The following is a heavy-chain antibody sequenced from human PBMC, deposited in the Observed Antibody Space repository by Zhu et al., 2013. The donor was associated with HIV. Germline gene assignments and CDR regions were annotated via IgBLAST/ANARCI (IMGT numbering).Heavy chain of an antibody. D-gene: IGHD2-15*01. J-gene: IGHJ5*02. Sequence: QVQLVQSGAEVKKPGASVKVSCKASGYTFTGYYMHWVRQAPGQGLEWMGWINPNSGGTNYAQKFQGRVTMTRDTSISTAYMELSRLRSDDTAVYYCARDRRYCSGGSCYSYWFDPWGQGTLVTVSS. CDR1: GYTFTGYY. CDR2: INPNSGGT. V-gene: IGHV1-2*02. CDR3: ARDRRYCSGGSCYSYWFDP.